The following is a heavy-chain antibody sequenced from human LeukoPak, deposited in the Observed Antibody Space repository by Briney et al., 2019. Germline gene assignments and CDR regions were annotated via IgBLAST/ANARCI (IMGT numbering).Heavy chain of an antibody. Sequence: GESLKISCQASGYTFTSYGISWVRQAPGQGLEWMGWISAYNGNTNYAQKLQGRVTMTTDTSTSTAYMELRSLRSDDTAVYYCARDREYGDPPFYYMDVWGKGTTVTVSS. V-gene: IGHV1-18*01. J-gene: IGHJ6*03. D-gene: IGHD4-17*01. CDR1: GYTFTSYG. CDR2: ISAYNGNT. CDR3: ARDREYGDPPFYYMDV.